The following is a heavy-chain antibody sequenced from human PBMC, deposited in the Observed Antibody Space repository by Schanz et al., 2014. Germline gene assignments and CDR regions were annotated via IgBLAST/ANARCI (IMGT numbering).Heavy chain of an antibody. CDR1: GFTFSSYA. CDR3: AKDAENTAMITDYFDY. D-gene: IGHD5-18*01. V-gene: IGHV3-23*01. J-gene: IGHJ4*02. Sequence: EVQLLESGGGLVQPGGSLRLSCAASGFTFSSYAMSWVRQAPGKGLEWVSALSEGGGGTHYADSVRGRFTISRDNSKTTVYLQMNSLRAEDTAVYYCAKDAENTAMITDYFDYWGQGTLVTVSS. CDR2: LSEGGGGT.